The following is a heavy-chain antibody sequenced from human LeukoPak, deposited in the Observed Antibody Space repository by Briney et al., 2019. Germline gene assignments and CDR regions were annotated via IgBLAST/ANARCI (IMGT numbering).Heavy chain of an antibody. D-gene: IGHD1-14*01. CDR1: GFTFSSYG. CDR3: ARDIGARTGYYFDF. V-gene: IGHV3-33*01. J-gene: IGHJ4*02. CDR2: IWYDGSNK. Sequence: GGSLRLSCAASGFTFSSYGMHWVRQAPGKGLEWVAVIWYDGSNKYYADSVKGRFTISRDNSKNTLYLQMNSLRAEDTAVYYCARDIGARTGYYFDFWGQGTLVTVSS.